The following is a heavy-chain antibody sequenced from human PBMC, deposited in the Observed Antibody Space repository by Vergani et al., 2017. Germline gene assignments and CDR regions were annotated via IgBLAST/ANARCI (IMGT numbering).Heavy chain of an antibody. CDR1: GGSISSSNW. CDR2: IYHSGST. Sequence: QVQLQESGPGLVKPSGTLSLTCAVSGGSISSSNWWSWVRQPPGKGLEWIGEIYHSGSTNYNRSLKSRVPISVDKSKNQFSLKLSSVSAADTAVYYCARGLGITMIVLDYWGQGTLVTVSS. CDR3: ARGLGITMIVLDY. D-gene: IGHD3-22*01. J-gene: IGHJ4*02. V-gene: IGHV4-4*02.